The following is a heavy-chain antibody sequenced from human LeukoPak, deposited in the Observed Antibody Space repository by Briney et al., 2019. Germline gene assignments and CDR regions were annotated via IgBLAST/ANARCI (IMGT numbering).Heavy chain of an antibody. D-gene: IGHD6-13*01. Sequence: ASVKVSCKASGYTFTSYDINWVRRATGQGLEWMGWMNPNSGNTGYAQKFQGRVTMTRNTSISTAYMELSRLRSDDTAVYYCARAAAYSSSWYWDWFDPWGQGTLVTVSS. CDR1: GYTFTSYD. CDR2: MNPNSGNT. J-gene: IGHJ5*02. CDR3: ARAAAYSSSWYWDWFDP. V-gene: IGHV1-8*01.